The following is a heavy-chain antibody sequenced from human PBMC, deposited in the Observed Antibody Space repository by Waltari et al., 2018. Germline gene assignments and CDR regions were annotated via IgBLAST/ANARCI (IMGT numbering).Heavy chain of an antibody. CDR2: IRYDGSNK. J-gene: IGHJ6*03. Sequence: QVQLVESGGGVVQPGGSLRLSCAAAGFTFSSYGMHWVRQAPGKGLEWVEFIRYDGSNKYYADSVEGRFTISRDNSKNTLYLQMNSLRAEDTAVYYCAKEGELGRGRYYMDVWGKGTTVTVSS. CDR1: GFTFSSYG. D-gene: IGHD7-27*01. V-gene: IGHV3-30*02. CDR3: AKEGELGRGRYYMDV.